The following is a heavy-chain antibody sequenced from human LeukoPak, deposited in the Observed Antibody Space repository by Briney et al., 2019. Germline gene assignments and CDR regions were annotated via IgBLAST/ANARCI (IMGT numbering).Heavy chain of an antibody. CDR3: AKGLQVESRLEY. CDR1: GFTFAGCG. CDR2: ISGSGGST. J-gene: IGHJ4*02. Sequence: GGSLRLSCAASGFTFAGCGMSCVRQAPGKGLEWVSSISGSGGSTYYADSVKGRFTISRDNSKNTLYLQMSNLRAEDTALYYCAKGLQVESRLEYWGQGTLVTVSS. V-gene: IGHV3-23*01. D-gene: IGHD1-1*01.